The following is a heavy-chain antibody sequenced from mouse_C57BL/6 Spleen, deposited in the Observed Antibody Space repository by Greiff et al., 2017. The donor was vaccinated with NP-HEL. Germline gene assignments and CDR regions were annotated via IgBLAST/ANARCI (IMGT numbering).Heavy chain of an antibody. V-gene: IGHV3-6*01. J-gene: IGHJ2*01. CDR3: ARDPTDNYFDY. CDR2: ISYDGSN. CDR1: GYSITSGYY. D-gene: IGHD1-1*01. Sequence: ESGPGLVKPSQSLSLTCSVTGYSITSGYYWNWIRQFPGNKLEWMGTISYDGSNNYNPSLKNRISITRDTSKNQFFRKLNSVTTEDTATYYCARDPTDNYFDYWGQGTTLTVSS.